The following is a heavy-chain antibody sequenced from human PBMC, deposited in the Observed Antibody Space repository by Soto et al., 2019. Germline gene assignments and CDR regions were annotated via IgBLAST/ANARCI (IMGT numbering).Heavy chain of an antibody. CDR2: IYSGGGT. V-gene: IGHV3-66*01. CDR3: ATTGYSYGPLSPRYYYGMDV. CDR1: GFTVSSNF. J-gene: IGHJ6*02. Sequence: GGSLRLSCAASGFTVSSNFMSWVRQAPGKGLEWISVIYSGGGTDYADSVKGRFTISRDNSKNTLYLQMNSLRAEDTAVYYCATTGYSYGPLSPRYYYGMDVWGQGTTVTVSS. D-gene: IGHD5-18*01.